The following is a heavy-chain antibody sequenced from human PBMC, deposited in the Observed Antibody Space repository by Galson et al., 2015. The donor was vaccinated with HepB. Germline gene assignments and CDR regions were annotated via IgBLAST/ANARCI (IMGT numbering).Heavy chain of an antibody. J-gene: IGHJ4*02. V-gene: IGHV3-48*04. D-gene: IGHD6-19*01. CDR3: AREIGDSSGWYHFDY. Sequence: SLRLSCAASGFTFSSYSMNWVRQAPGKGLEWVSYISSSSSTIYYADSVKGRFTISRDNAKNSLYLQMNSLRAEDTAVYYCAREIGDSSGWYHFDYWGQGTLVTVSS. CDR2: ISSSSSTI. CDR1: GFTFSSYS.